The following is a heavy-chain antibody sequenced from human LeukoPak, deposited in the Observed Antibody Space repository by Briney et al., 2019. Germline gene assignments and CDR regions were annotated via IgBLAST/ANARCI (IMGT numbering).Heavy chain of an antibody. D-gene: IGHD3-16*01. V-gene: IGHV3-23*01. J-gene: IGHJ3*02. CDR2: LYGGGSNT. CDR1: GFTLRSYA. CDR3: ARSIRPKSPNDAFDI. Sequence: GGSLRLSCAASGFTLRSYAISWVRQTPGKGLEWVSSLYGGGSNTYYADSVRGRFTISRDNSKNTLYLQMNSLGAEDTAIYYCARSIRPKSPNDAFDIWGLGTMVTVSS.